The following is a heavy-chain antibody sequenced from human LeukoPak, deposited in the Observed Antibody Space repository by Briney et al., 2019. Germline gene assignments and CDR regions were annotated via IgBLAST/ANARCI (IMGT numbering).Heavy chain of an antibody. J-gene: IGHJ4*02. CDR2: ISYDGSIK. Sequence: PGGSLRLSCAASGFTFSSYGMHWVRQAPGKGLEWVAVISYDGSIKYYADSVKGRFTISRDNSKNTLYLQMNSLRAEDTAVYYCAKDREVYYYDSSGPDYWGQGTLVTVSS. V-gene: IGHV3-30*18. CDR1: GFTFSSYG. CDR3: AKDREVYYYDSSGPDY. D-gene: IGHD3-22*01.